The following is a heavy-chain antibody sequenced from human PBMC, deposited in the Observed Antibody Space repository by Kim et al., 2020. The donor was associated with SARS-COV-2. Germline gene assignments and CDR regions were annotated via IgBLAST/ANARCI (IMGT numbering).Heavy chain of an antibody. V-gene: IGHV3-30*10. J-gene: IGHJ6*03. CDR3: ARGAFYYYHYMDV. Sequence: YSTDSLKGRFNISRDNSRNTVLLQMSSLRPDDTALYYCARGAFYYYHYMDVWGIGTTVIVSS.